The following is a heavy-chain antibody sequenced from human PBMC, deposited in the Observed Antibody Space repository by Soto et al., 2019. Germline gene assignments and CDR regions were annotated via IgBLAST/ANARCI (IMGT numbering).Heavy chain of an antibody. CDR3: ARPYSSSTRCYLYYYAMDV. J-gene: IGHJ6*02. D-gene: IGHD2-2*01. V-gene: IGHV3-30-3*01. CDR2: ISSDGSHQ. Sequence: QVQLVESGGGVVQPGRSLRLSCAASGFTFSTSAIHWVRQAPGKGLEWVAVISSDGSHQYYADSVRGGFTISRDNFKTTLYVQVNSLGDVGTDVYCCARPYSSSTRCYLYYYAMDVGGQGPAVTVSS. CDR1: GFTFSTSA.